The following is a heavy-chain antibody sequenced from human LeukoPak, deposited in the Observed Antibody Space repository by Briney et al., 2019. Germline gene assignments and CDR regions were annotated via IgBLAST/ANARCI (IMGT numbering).Heavy chain of an antibody. Sequence: ASVKASSKASGYSFSTYYVHWVRQAPGQGLEWMGYMRPASGDSNFAQKFQDRVTMTRDTSISTAYLELSRLTSDDTAVYYCSTEDKYCTTTTCADYWGEETLVTVSS. J-gene: IGHJ4*02. CDR2: MRPASGDS. CDR3: STEDKYCTTTTCADY. V-gene: IGHV1-2*02. D-gene: IGHD2-2*01. CDR1: GYSFSTYY.